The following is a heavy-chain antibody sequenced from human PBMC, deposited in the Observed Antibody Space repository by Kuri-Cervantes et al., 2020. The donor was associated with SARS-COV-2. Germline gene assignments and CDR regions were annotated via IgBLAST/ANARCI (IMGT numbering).Heavy chain of an antibody. CDR1: RYTFTGYY. CDR3: ARISSGSVLRFLEWSAEDAFDI. CDR2: INPNSGGT. J-gene: IGHJ3*02. D-gene: IGHD3-3*01. V-gene: IGHV1-2*02. Sequence: ASVKVSCKASRYTFTGYYMHWVRQAPGQGLEWMGWINPNSGGTNYAQKFQGRVTMTRDTSISTAYMELSRLRSDDTAVYYCARISSGSVLRFLEWSAEDAFDIWGQGTMVTVSS.